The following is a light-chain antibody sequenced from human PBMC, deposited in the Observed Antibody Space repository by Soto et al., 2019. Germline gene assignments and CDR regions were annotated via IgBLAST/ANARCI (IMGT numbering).Light chain of an antibody. CDR1: QSVSSSY. V-gene: IGKV3D-20*02. J-gene: IGKJ4*02. Sequence: EIVLTQSPGTLSLSPGERATLSCRASQSVSSSYLAWYQQKPGQAPRLLIYEAPNRATGIPARFSGSGSGTDFTLTISSLEPEDFAVYYCQQRNNWPLTFGGGTKVDIK. CDR2: EAP. CDR3: QQRNNWPLT.